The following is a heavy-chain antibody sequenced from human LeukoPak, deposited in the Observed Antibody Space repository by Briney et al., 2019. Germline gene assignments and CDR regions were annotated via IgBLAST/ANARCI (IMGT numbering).Heavy chain of an antibody. J-gene: IGHJ4*02. V-gene: IGHV3-21*04. CDR3: AKGYGDSIDY. Sequence: GGSLRLSCAASGFTFSSYSMNWVRQAPGKGLEWVSSISSSSSYIYYADSVKGRFTISRDNSKNTLYLQMNSLRAEDTAVYYCAKGYGDSIDYWGQGTPVTVSS. CDR1: GFTFSSYS. D-gene: IGHD4-17*01. CDR2: ISSSSSYI.